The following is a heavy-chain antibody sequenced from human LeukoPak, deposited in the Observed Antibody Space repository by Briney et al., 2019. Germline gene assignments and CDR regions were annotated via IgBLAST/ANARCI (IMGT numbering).Heavy chain of an antibody. CDR1: GFTFSSYS. CDR2: IRYDGYNK. Sequence: PGGSLRLSCAASGFTFSSYSMNWVRQAPGKGLEWVAFIRYDGYNKNYADSVKGRFTISRDNSKNTLYVQMNSLRVEDTAVYYCAKDREVYGSGTWGIDDWGQGTLVTVFS. CDR3: AKDREVYGSGTWGIDD. D-gene: IGHD3-10*01. V-gene: IGHV3-30*02. J-gene: IGHJ4*02.